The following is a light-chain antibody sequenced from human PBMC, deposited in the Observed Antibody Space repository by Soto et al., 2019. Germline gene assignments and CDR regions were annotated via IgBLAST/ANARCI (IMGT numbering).Light chain of an antibody. V-gene: IGLV2-23*01. J-gene: IGLJ1*01. CDR1: SSDVGSYNF. CDR2: EGS. Sequence: QSALTQPASVSGPPGQSITISCTGTSSDVGSYNFVSWYQQHPGKAPKVMIYEGSKRPSGVSNRFSGSKSGNTASLTISGLQAEDEADYYCCSYAGSSTWVFGTGTKVTVL. CDR3: CSYAGSSTWV.